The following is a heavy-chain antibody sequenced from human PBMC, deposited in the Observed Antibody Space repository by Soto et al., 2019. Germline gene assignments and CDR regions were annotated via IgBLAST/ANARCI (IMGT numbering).Heavy chain of an antibody. CDR1: GVIFSSYA. D-gene: IGHD4-17*01. J-gene: IGHJ5*01. V-gene: IGHV1-69*13. CDR3: ARARYGDFVTWFDS. CDR2: IIPIFATP. Sequence: SVKVSCKASGVIFSSYAVSWVRQVPGQGLEWMGGIIPIFATPKYGQKLQDRVTISADESTSTAYMELISLTSDDTAVYYCARARYGDFVTWFDSWGQGTPVTVSS.